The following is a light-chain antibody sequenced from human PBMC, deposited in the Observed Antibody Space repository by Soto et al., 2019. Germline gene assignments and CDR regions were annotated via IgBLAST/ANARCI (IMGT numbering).Light chain of an antibody. CDR3: QQYGSSPGFT. CDR2: GAS. J-gene: IGKJ3*01. Sequence: ESVLTQSAGTLSLSPGERATLSCRASQSVSSSYLAWYQQKPGQAPRLLIYGASSRATGIPDRFSGSGSGTDFTLTISRLEPEDFAVYYCQQYGSSPGFTFGPGTKVDIK. CDR1: QSVSSSY. V-gene: IGKV3-20*01.